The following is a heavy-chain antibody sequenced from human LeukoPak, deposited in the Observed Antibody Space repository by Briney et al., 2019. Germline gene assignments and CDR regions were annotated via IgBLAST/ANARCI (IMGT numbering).Heavy chain of an antibody. V-gene: IGHV1-2*02. D-gene: IGHD3-22*01. CDR3: ARGDSSGYYTLDY. J-gene: IGHJ4*02. CDR1: GYTFTAYY. CDR2: INPNSGGT. Sequence: GASVKVSCKASGYTFTAYYIHWGRQAPGQGLEWMGWINPNSGGTNYAQKFQGRVTMTRDTSISTAYMELSRLRSDDTAVYYCARGDSSGYYTLDYWGQGTLVTVSS.